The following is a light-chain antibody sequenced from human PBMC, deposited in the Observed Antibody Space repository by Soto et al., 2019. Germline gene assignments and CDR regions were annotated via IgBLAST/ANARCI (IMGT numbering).Light chain of an antibody. CDR3: HQAVT. V-gene: IGKV3-15*01. Sequence: EIVMTQSPATLSVSPGERATLSCRASQSVSGNLAWYQQKPGQAPRLLIYGASTRATGIPARFSGSGSGTEFTPTVSSLQSEDFAVDYCHQAVTFGPRTKVDIK. CDR2: GAS. J-gene: IGKJ3*01. CDR1: QSVSGN.